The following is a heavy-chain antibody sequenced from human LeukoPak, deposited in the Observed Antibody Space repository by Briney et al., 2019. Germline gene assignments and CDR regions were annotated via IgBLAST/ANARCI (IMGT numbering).Heavy chain of an antibody. CDR3: ARFAMHRRIAVDGQFGLDY. V-gene: IGHV1-46*01. D-gene: IGHD6-19*01. J-gene: IGHJ4*02. CDR1: GYIFTSYN. Sequence: WASVKVSCKASGYIFTSYNMNWVRQAPGQGLEWMGIINPSGGSTNYAQKFQGRVTMTRDTSTSTVYMELSSLRSEDTAVYYCARFAMHRRIAVDGQFGLDYWGQGTLVTVSS. CDR2: INPSGGST.